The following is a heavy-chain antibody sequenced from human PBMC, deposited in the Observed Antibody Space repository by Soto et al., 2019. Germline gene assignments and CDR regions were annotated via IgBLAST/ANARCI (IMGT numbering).Heavy chain of an antibody. D-gene: IGHD2-8*01. V-gene: IGHV3-30*18. Sequence: QVQLVESGGGVVQPGRSLRLSCAASGFTFSTYGMHWVRQAPGKGLEWVAVISYDGSNKYYADSVKGRFTISRDNYKNXXYLQMNSLRAEDMAVYYCAKADIVLMVYAGDAFDIWGQGTMVTVSS. CDR3: AKADIVLMVYAGDAFDI. CDR1: GFTFSTYG. CDR2: ISYDGSNK. J-gene: IGHJ3*02.